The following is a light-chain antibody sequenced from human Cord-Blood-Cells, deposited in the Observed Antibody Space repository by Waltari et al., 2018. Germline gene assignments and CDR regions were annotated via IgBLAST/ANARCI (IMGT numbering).Light chain of an antibody. J-gene: IGKJ1*01. Sequence: DIQMTQSPSSLSASVGDRVTITCRASQSISSYLNWYQQKPGKAPKLLIYSASSLQRGVPSRFRWSGSGTDFTLTLSSLQPEDFATYFCQQNYRTPWKVGQGTKVEIK. CDR3: QQNYRTPWK. V-gene: IGKV1-39*01. CDR2: SAS. CDR1: QSISSY.